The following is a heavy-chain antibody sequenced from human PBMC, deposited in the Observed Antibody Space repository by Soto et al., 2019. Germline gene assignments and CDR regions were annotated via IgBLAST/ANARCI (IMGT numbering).Heavy chain of an antibody. V-gene: IGHV1-46*01. Sequence: ASVKVSCKASGYTFTSYYMHWVRQAPGQGLEWMGIISASGGSTSYAQKLQGRVTMTRDTSTSTAYMELRSLRSDDTAVYYCARTSYDFWSGYRLSSWGQGTLVTVSS. CDR2: ISASGGST. J-gene: IGHJ4*02. CDR3: ARTSYDFWSGYRLSS. CDR1: GYTFTSYY. D-gene: IGHD3-3*01.